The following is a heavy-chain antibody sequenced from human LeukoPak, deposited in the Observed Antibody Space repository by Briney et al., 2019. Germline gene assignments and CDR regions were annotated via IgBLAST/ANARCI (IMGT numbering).Heavy chain of an antibody. CDR2: ISGSGGST. V-gene: IGHV3-23*01. Sequence: PGGSLRLSCAASGFTFSSYAMSWVRQAPGKGLEWVSAISGSGGSTYYADSVKGRFTISRDNSKNTLYLQMNSLRAEDTAVYYCARVRYDILTGYYWGVFDYWGQGTLVTVSS. CDR3: ARVRYDILTGYYWGVFDY. J-gene: IGHJ4*02. D-gene: IGHD3-9*01. CDR1: GFTFSSYA.